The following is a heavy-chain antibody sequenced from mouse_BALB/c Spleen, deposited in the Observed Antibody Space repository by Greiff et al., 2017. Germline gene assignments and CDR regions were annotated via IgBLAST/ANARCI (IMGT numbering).Heavy chain of an antibody. V-gene: IGHV1-4*02. Sequence: QVQLKESAAELARPGASVKMSCKASGYTFTSYTMHWVKQRPGQGLEWIGYINPSSGYTEYNQKFKDKTTLTADKSSSTAYMQLSSLTSEDSAVYYCARRGYYRYFDCWGQGTTLTVAS. CDR2: INPSSGYT. CDR1: GYTFTSYT. CDR3: ARRGYYRYFDC. J-gene: IGHJ2*01. D-gene: IGHD2-14*01.